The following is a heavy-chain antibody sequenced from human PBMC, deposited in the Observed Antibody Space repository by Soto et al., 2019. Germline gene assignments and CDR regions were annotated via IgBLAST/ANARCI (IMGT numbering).Heavy chain of an antibody. V-gene: IGHV3-30-3*01. J-gene: IGHJ4*02. D-gene: IGHD3-22*01. CDR3: ARAHGPYYDSSFYGLARNYFDY. CDR1: GFTFSSHA. CDR2: ISFDGSNK. Sequence: GGSLRLSCAGTGFTFSSHAMNWVRQAPGRCLEWVSVISFDGSNKYYAESVRGRYSISRDNSKNILYLDMHSLRPDDTAIYYCARAHGPYYDSSFYGLARNYFDYWGQGALVTVSS.